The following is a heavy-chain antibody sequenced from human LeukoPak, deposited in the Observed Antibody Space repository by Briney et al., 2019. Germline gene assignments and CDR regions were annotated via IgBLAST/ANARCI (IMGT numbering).Heavy chain of an antibody. CDR1: GGSFSGYY. J-gene: IGHJ4*02. V-gene: IGHV4-34*01. D-gene: IGHD6-13*01. CDR3: ARGWPYSSSWYLY. CDR2: INSGGSI. Sequence: SSETLSLTCAVSGGSFSGYYWTWIRQPPGKGLEWIGEINSGGSINYNPSLKSRVTISVDTSKNQFSLRLSSVTAADTAVYYCARGWPYSSSWYLYWGQGTLVTVSS.